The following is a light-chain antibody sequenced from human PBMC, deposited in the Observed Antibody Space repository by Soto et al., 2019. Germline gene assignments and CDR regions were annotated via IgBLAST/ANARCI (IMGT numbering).Light chain of an antibody. CDR3: CSYAGSVTWV. Sequence: QSALTQPASVSGSPGQSITISCTGTKNDVGGFDLVSWYQQHPGKAPKFIIYEDTKRPSGVSDRFSGSKSGNTASLTISGLQTEDEADYYCCSYAGSVTWVFGGGTKRTVL. J-gene: IGLJ3*02. V-gene: IGLV2-23*01. CDR2: EDT. CDR1: KNDVGGFDL.